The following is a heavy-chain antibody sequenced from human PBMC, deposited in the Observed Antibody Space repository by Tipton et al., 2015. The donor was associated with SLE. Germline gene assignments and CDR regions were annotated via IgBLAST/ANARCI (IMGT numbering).Heavy chain of an antibody. CDR1: GGSFSDYF. CDR3: ARCTIFGVVRGSFDS. Sequence: TLSLTCAVYGGSFSDYFWTWIRQSPGKGLEWIGDVNHSGSTDYHPSLKSRVTVSVGTSKNQFSLKLTSVTAADTALYYCARCTIFGVVRGSFDSWGQGTLVTVS. D-gene: IGHD3-3*01. J-gene: IGHJ4*02. CDR2: VNHSGST. V-gene: IGHV4-34*01.